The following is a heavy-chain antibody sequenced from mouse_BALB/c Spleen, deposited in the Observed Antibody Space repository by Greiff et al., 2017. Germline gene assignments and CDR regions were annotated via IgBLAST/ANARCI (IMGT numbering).Heavy chain of an antibody. D-gene: IGHD1-1*01. CDR2: INSNGGST. Sequence: EVKVVESGGGLVKLGGSLKLSCAASGFTFSSYYMSWVRQTPEKRLELVAAINSNGGSTYYPDTVKGRFTISRDNAKNTLYLQMSSLKSEDTALYYCARRSTVVATDAMDDWGQGTSVTVSS. CDR1: GFTFSSYY. CDR3: ARRSTVVATDAMDD. J-gene: IGHJ4*01. V-gene: IGHV5-6-2*01.